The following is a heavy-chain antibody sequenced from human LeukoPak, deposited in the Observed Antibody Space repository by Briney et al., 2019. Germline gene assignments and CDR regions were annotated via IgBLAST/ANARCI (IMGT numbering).Heavy chain of an antibody. J-gene: IGHJ3*02. CDR2: IYYSGST. Sequence: PSETLSLTCTVSGGFISSSSYYWGWIRQPPGKGLEWIGYIYYSGSTNYNPSLKSRVTISVDTSKNQFSLKLSSVTAADTAVYYCARGVVGATKNGAAFDIWGQGTMVTVSS. CDR1: GGFISSSSYY. D-gene: IGHD1-26*01. CDR3: ARGVVGATKNGAAFDI. V-gene: IGHV4-61*05.